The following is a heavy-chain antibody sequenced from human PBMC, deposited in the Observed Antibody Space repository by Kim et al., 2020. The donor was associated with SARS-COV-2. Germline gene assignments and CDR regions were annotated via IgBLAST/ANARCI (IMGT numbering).Heavy chain of an antibody. V-gene: IGHV4-34*01. J-gene: IGHJ6*02. D-gene: IGHD3-16*02. CDR1: GGSFSGYY. CDR3: ARGRRAKDYVWGSYRYTGTSYYGMDV. CDR2: INHSGST. Sequence: SETLSLTCAVYGGSFSGYYWSWIRQPPGKGLEWIGEINHSGSTNYNPSPKSRVTISVDTSKNQFSLKLSSVTAADTAVYYCARGRRAKDYVWGSYRYTGTSYYGMDVWGQGTTVTVSS.